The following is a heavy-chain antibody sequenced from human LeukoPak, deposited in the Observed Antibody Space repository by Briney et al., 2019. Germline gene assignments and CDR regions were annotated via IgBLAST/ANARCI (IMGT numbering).Heavy chain of an antibody. Sequence: SVKVSCKASGGTFSSYAISWVRQAPGQGLEWMGGIIPIFGTANYAQKFQGRVTITADESTSTAYMELSSLRSEDTAVYYCARGTTMVRGVIPPNLDYWGQGTLVTVSS. CDR1: GGTFSSYA. D-gene: IGHD3-10*01. V-gene: IGHV1-69*13. CDR2: IIPIFGTA. CDR3: ARGTTMVRGVIPPNLDY. J-gene: IGHJ4*02.